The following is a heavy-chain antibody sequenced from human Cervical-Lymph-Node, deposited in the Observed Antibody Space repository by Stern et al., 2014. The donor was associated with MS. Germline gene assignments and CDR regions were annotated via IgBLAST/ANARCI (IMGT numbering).Heavy chain of an antibody. CDR2: IVVGSGNT. Sequence: QMQLVQSGPEVKKPGTSVKVSCKASGFTFTSSAVQWVRQARGQRLEWIGWIVVGSGNTNYAQKFQERVTITRDMSTSTAYMELSSQRSEDTAVYYCAAEPMYYSDSVGAFDIWGQGTMVTVSS. D-gene: IGHD3-22*01. CDR3: AAEPMYYSDSVGAFDI. J-gene: IGHJ3*02. CDR1: GFTFTSSA. V-gene: IGHV1-58*01.